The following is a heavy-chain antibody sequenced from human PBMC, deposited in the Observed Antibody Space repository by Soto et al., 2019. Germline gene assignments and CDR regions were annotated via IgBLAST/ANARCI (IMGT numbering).Heavy chain of an antibody. V-gene: IGHV3-30*18. J-gene: IGHJ5*02. Sequence: GGSLRLSCAASGFTFSSYWMHWVRQAPGKGLEWVAVISYDGSNKYYADSVKGRFTISRDNSKNTLYLQMNSLRAEDTAVYYCAKGPWAAGIYWFDPWGQGTLVTVSS. CDR2: ISYDGSNK. D-gene: IGHD6-13*01. CDR3: AKGPWAAGIYWFDP. CDR1: GFTFSSYW.